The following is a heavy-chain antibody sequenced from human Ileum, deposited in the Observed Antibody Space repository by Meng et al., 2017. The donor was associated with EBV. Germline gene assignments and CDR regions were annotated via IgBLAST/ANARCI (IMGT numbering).Heavy chain of an antibody. CDR3: AGGRAGYGGYKT. V-gene: IGHV4-61*03. CDR1: SGSVSSGDYH. CDR2: ILSGST. D-gene: IGHD5-12*01. Sequence: QVQLLESGPGLGKPSVTLSLNCTVSSGSVSSGDYHWSWIRQPPGKGLEWIGYILSGSTNYDPSLTNRVTISVDTSKNHFSLKLTSVTAADTAVYYCAGGRAGYGGYKTWGQGTLVTVSS. J-gene: IGHJ4*02.